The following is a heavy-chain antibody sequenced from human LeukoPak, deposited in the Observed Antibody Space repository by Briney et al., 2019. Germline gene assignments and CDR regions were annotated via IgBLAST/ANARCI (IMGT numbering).Heavy chain of an antibody. CDR2: ISFDGTNI. CDR3: ARRSEPFVVAAAIDY. V-gene: IGHV3-30-3*01. Sequence: PGRSLSLSCAASGFTFSTYAMHWVRQAPGKGLEWVAVISFDGTNIYYADSVKGRSTISRDNSKNTLYLQMNSLTVDDTGLYYCARRSEPFVVAAAIDYWGQGTLVTVSS. D-gene: IGHD2-2*01. CDR1: GFTFSTYA. J-gene: IGHJ4*02.